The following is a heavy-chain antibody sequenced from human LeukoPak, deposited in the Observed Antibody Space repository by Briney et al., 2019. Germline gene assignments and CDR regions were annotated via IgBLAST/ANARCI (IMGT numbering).Heavy chain of an antibody. CDR3: AKDMLNIPRGRVDY. V-gene: IGHV3-9*01. Sequence: PGGSLRLSCAASGFTFDDYAMHWVRQAPGKGLEWVSGISWNSGSIGYADSVKGRFTISRDNAKNSLYLQMNSLRAEDTALYYCAKDMLNIPRGRVDYWGQGTLVTVSS. J-gene: IGHJ4*02. D-gene: IGHD3-10*01. CDR2: ISWNSGSI. CDR1: GFTFDDYA.